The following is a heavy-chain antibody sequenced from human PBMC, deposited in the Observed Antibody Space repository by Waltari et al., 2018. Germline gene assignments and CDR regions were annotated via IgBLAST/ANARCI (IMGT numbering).Heavy chain of an antibody. Sequence: QVQLVQSEAEVRKPGASVKVSCQASGYNFIDYYVHWVRQAPGQGLEWMGWVNPNSGGIMYHRKFEGWVTFSTDTSVNTAYMEVTRLKSDDTATYFCARARAWGPKAFDVWGQGTRLTVSS. V-gene: IGHV1-2*04. CDR3: ARARAWGPKAFDV. CDR1: GYNFIDYY. CDR2: VNPNSGGI. J-gene: IGHJ3*01. D-gene: IGHD7-27*01.